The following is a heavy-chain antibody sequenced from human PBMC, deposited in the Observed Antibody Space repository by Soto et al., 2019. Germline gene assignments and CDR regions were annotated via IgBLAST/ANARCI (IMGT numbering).Heavy chain of an antibody. CDR2: LSHSGVT. V-gene: IGHV4-34*01. Sequence: QVQLQQWGAGLLKPSETLSLTCAVYGGSVNSGNYYWSWIRQPPGKGPEWIGELSHSGVTHLNPSLKSRVTISVDTSKKQFYLKMSSVTAADTALYYCARVERGTATTVVDAFDIWGPETLVTVSS. J-gene: IGHJ3*02. CDR1: GGSVNSGNYY. D-gene: IGHD1-1*01. CDR3: ARVERGTATTVVDAFDI.